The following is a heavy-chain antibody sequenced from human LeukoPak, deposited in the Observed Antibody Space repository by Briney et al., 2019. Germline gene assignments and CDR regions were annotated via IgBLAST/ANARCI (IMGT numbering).Heavy chain of an antibody. CDR1: GFTFSSYG. J-gene: IGHJ3*02. CDR3: AKDPNGDYIGTFDI. CDR2: ISGSGGST. Sequence: PGESLRLSCAASGFTFSSYGMTWVRQAPGKGPEWVSSISGSGGSTQYAASVQGRFTISRDNSKNTLYLQMNSLRAEDTAVYYCAKDPNGDYIGTFDIWGQGTMVTVSS. D-gene: IGHD4-17*01. V-gene: IGHV3-23*01.